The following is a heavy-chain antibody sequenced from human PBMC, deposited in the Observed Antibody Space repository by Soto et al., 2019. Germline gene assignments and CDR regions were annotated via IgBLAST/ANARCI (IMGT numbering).Heavy chain of an antibody. CDR1: GFTFSSYA. CDR2: ISSNGGST. Sequence: PGGSLRLSCAASGFTFSSYAMHWVRQAPGKGLEYVSAISSNGGSTYYADSVKGRFTISRENSKNTLYLQMGSLRAEEMAVYYCARGGSYSGYYYYGMDVWGQGTTVTVSS. J-gene: IGHJ6*02. D-gene: IGHD1-26*01. V-gene: IGHV3-64*02. CDR3: ARGGSYSGYYYYGMDV.